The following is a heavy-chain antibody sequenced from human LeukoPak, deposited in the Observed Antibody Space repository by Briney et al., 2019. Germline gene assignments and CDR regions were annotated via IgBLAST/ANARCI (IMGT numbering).Heavy chain of an antibody. CDR2: INHSGST. D-gene: IGHD3-3*01. CDR3: AARYYAFCSGYYTGGY. CDR1: GGSFSGYY. Sequence: SETLSLTCAVYGGSFSGYYWSWIRQPPGKGLEWIGEINHSGSTNYNPSLKSRVTISVDTSKNQFSLKLSSVTAADTAVYYCAARYYAFCSGYYTGGYWGQGTLVTVSS. J-gene: IGHJ4*02. V-gene: IGHV4-34*01.